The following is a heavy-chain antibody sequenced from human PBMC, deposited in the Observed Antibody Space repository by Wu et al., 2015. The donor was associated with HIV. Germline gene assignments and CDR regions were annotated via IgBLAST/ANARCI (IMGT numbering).Heavy chain of an antibody. Sequence: QVQLQQWGAGLLKPSETLSLTCAVYGGSFSGYYWSWIRQPPGKGLEWIGEINHSGSTNYNPSLKSRVTISVDTSKNQFSLKLSSVTAADTAVYYCARSLIMVRGDGVGYWGQGTLVTVSS. CDR1: GGSFSGYY. CDR2: INHSGST. J-gene: IGHJ4*02. D-gene: IGHD3-10*01. CDR3: ARSLIMVRGDGVGY. V-gene: IGHV4-34*01.